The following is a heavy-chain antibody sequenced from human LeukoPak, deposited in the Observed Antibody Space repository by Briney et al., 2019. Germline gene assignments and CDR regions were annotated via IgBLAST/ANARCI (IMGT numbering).Heavy chain of an antibody. J-gene: IGHJ6*02. CDR1: GGTFSSYA. Sequence: ASVKVSCKASGGTFSSYAISWVRQAPGQGLEWMGRIIPILGIANYAQKFQGRVTITADKSTSTAYMELSSLRSEDTAVYYCARVPAYDILTGYFPYGMDVWGQGTTVTVSS. V-gene: IGHV1-69*04. CDR3: ARVPAYDILTGYFPYGMDV. CDR2: IIPILGIA. D-gene: IGHD3-9*01.